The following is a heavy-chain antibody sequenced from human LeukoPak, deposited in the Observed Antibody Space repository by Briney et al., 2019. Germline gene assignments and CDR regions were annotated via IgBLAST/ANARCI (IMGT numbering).Heavy chain of an antibody. CDR1: VFTFSAYS. CDR2: ISSCGSYI. D-gene: IGHD1-26*01. Sequence: GGSLRLSSAASVFTFSAYSMSWVRPAPRKGLGRGSSISSCGSYIYYADSVKGRFTISRDNAKNSLYLQMNSLRAEDTAVYYCARDPWSALRELPLGYFDYWGQGTLVTVSS. J-gene: IGHJ4*02. CDR3: ARDPWSALRELPLGYFDY. V-gene: IGHV3-21*01.